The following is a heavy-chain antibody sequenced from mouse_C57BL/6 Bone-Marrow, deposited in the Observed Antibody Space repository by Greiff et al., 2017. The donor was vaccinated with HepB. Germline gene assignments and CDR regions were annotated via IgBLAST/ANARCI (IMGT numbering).Heavy chain of an antibody. CDR1: GYTFTSYW. V-gene: IGHV1-64*01. CDR3: ARALYYCSSFYFGY. CDR2: IHPNSGST. J-gene: IGHJ2*01. Sequence: QVQLQQPGAELVKPGASVKLSCKASGYTFTSYWMHWVKQRPGQGLEWIGMIHPNSGSTNYNEKFKSKATLTVDKSSSTAYMQLSSLTSEDSAVYYCARALYYCSSFYFGYWGQGTTLTVSS. D-gene: IGHD1-1*01.